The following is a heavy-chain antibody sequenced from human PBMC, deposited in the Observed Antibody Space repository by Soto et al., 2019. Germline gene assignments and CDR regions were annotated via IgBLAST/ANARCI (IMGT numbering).Heavy chain of an antibody. CDR2: INTGNGNT. CDR3: ARDRATGFGSVVRRNWLDP. V-gene: IGHV1-3*04. J-gene: IGHJ5*02. Sequence: QIQLVQSGAEVKKPGASVRVSCMTSGYIFTTSAMHWVRLVPGQRLEWLGWINTGNGNTQYSQNFQGRVTITRDTSAKTAYMELSSLRSEDTAVYYCARDRATGFGSVVRRNWLDPWGQGTLVTVSS. D-gene: IGHD2-15*01. CDR1: GYIFTTSA.